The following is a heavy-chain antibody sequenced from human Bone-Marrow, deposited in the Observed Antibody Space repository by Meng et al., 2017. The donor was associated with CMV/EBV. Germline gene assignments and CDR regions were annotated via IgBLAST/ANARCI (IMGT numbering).Heavy chain of an antibody. D-gene: IGHD3-3*01. V-gene: IGHV2-5*02. CDR2: MYWDDEK. CDR3: AHGGSDLGVVIIRSFDY. J-gene: IGHJ4*02. CDR1: RNTSGVH. Sequence: RNTSGVHVGWDRQPPGKALEWMALMYWDDEKRYSTARKSRRTITKDTSKNQVVLTMTNMDPVDTATYDCAHGGSDLGVVIIRSFDYWGRGTLVTVSS.